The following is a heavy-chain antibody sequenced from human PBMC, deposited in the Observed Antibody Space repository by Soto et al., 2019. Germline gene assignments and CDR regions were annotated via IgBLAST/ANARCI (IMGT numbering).Heavy chain of an antibody. CDR2: ISGSGGST. J-gene: IGHJ6*02. D-gene: IGHD3-10*01. CDR1: GFTFSSYA. Sequence: VGSLRLSCAASGFTFSSYAMSWVRQAPGKGLEWVSAISGSGGSTYYADSVKGRFTISRDNSKNTLYLQMNSLRAEDTAVYYCAKGGSGSKEMPYGMDVWGQGTTVTVSS. V-gene: IGHV3-23*01. CDR3: AKGGSGSKEMPYGMDV.